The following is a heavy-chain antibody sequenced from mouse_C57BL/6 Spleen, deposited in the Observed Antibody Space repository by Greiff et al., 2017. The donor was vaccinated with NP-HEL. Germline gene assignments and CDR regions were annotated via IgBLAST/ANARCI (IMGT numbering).Heavy chain of an antibody. CDR2: IHPNSGST. J-gene: IGHJ4*01. CDR1: GYTFTSYW. D-gene: IGHD1-1*01. V-gene: IGHV1-64*01. Sequence: VKLQESGAELVKPGASVKLSCKASGYTFTSYWMHWVKQRPGQGLEWIGMIHPNSGSTNYNEKFKSKATLTVDKSSSTAYMQLSSLTSEDSAVYYCARDYYGSKGYAMDYWGQGTSVTVSS. CDR3: ARDYYGSKGYAMDY.